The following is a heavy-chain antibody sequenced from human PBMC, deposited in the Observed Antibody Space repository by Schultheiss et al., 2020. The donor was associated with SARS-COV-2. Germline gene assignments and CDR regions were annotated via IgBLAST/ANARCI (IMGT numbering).Heavy chain of an antibody. Sequence: GESLKISCAASGFTFSSYGMHWVRQAPGKGLEWVANIKQGGSEQYYVDSVKGRFTISRDNAKNSLYLQMNSLRAEDTAVYYCARDLRVTTTDGPYYYYGMDVWGQGTMVTVSS. V-gene: IGHV3-7*03. J-gene: IGHJ6*02. CDR3: ARDLRVTTTDGPYYYYGMDV. CDR2: IKQGGSEQ. CDR1: GFTFSSYG. D-gene: IGHD4-11*01.